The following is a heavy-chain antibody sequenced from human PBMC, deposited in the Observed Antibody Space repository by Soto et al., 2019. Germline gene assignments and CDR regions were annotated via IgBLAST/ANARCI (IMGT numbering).Heavy chain of an antibody. Sequence: QVQLVESGGGVVQPGRSLRLSCAASGFTFSSYAMHWVRQAPGKGLEWVAVISSDGSNKYYADSVKGRFTISRDNSKNTLYLQMNSVRAEDTAVYYCARMASFYCSGGSCYPTYGMDVWGQGTTVTVSS. V-gene: IGHV3-30-3*01. CDR2: ISSDGSNK. J-gene: IGHJ6*02. CDR1: GFTFSSYA. CDR3: ARMASFYCSGGSCYPTYGMDV. D-gene: IGHD2-15*01.